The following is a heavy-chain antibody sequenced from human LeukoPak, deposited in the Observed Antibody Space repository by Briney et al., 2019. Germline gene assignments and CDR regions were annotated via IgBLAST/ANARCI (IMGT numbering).Heavy chain of an antibody. CDR1: GFTVSSNY. J-gene: IGHJ6*03. V-gene: IGHV3-23*01. CDR2: IRGSGDRT. CDR3: AKDSKTVGATFRSYHYMDV. Sequence: GGSLRLSCAASGFTVSSNYMSWVRQAPGKGLEWVSAIRGSGDRTHYADSVKGRFTISRDNSKNTLYLQMNSLRAEDTAVYYCAKDSKTVGATFRSYHYMDVWGKGTAVTVSS. D-gene: IGHD1-26*01.